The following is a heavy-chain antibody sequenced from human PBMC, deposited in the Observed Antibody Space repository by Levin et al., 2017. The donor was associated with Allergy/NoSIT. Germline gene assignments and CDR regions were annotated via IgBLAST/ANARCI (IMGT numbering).Heavy chain of an antibody. J-gene: IGHJ4*02. CDR3: SRDAALDTDGSSFDY. CDR1: GFNFKTYA. V-gene: IGHV3-30-3*01. D-gene: IGHD3-10*01. CDR2: ISFDGTNK. Sequence: GGSLRLSCAASGFNFKTYAMHWVRQAPGKGLEWLAVISFDGTNKYSADSVKGRFTVSRDNSNNTLHLEMNGLRAADTAVYYCSRDAALDTDGSSFDYWGQGTLVTVSS.